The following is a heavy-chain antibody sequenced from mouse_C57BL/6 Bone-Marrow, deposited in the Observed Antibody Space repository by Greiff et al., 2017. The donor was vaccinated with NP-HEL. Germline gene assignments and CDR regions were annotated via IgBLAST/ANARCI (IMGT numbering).Heavy chain of an antibody. J-gene: IGHJ2*01. CDR1: GYTFTSYG. V-gene: IGHV1-81*01. CDR3: ARYWDVGDYFDY. CDR2: IYPRSGNT. Sequence: VQVVESGAELARPGASVKLSCKASGYTFTSYGISWVKQRTGQGLEWIGEIYPRSGNTYYNEKFKGKATLTADKSSSTAYMELRSLTSEDSAVYFCARYWDVGDYFDYWGQGTTLTVSS. D-gene: IGHD4-1*01.